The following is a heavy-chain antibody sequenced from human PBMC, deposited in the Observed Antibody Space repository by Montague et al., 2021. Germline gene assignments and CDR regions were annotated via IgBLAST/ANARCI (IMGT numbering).Heavy chain of an antibody. CDR2: TYHRSKWYN. CDR1: GNSVASNDAT. J-gene: IGHJ5*02. Sequence: CAISGNSVASNDATWNWIRQSPSIGLEWLGRTYHRSKWYNEYAISVKSRITVNPDTSKNQLSLLLNSVTPEDTAVYYCARGWQKRFDPWGQGTLVTVSS. D-gene: IGHD5-24*01. V-gene: IGHV6-1*01. CDR3: ARGWQKRFDP.